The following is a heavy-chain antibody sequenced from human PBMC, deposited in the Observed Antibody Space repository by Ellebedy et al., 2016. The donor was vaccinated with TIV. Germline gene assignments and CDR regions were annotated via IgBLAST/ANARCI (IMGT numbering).Heavy chain of an antibody. Sequence: GGSLRLXXAASGFTFSSYAMHWVRQAPGKGLEWVGLVSFDGSKQFYPDSVKGRFTISRDDSKNTVFLHINSLTPEDSGVYYCATQDTSLVARVDHWGQGTLVTVS. CDR3: ATQDTSLVARVDH. J-gene: IGHJ4*02. CDR1: GFTFSSYA. V-gene: IGHV3-30*04. D-gene: IGHD5-18*01. CDR2: VSFDGSKQ.